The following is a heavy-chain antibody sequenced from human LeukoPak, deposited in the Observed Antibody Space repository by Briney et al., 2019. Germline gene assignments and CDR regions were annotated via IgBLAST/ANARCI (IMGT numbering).Heavy chain of an antibody. D-gene: IGHD5-12*01. Sequence: SQTLSLTCTVSGGSISSGGYYWSWIRQHPGKGLEWIGYIYYSGSTYYNPSLKSRVTISVDTSRNQFSLKLSSVTAADTAVYYCARDRLGSGYSGYDTYYFDYWGQGTLVTVSS. CDR2: IYYSGST. CDR1: GGSISSGGYY. CDR3: ARDRLGSGYSGYDTYYFDY. V-gene: IGHV4-31*03. J-gene: IGHJ4*02.